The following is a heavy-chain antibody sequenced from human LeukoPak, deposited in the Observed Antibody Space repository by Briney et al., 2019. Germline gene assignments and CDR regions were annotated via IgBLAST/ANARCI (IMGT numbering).Heavy chain of an antibody. Sequence: GGSLRLSCEASGFTFDDYGMHWARQAPGKGWEWVSTISWNSASVGYVDSVKGRFTISRDNAKKTLYLQMNSLRPEDTALYYCAKDYGYSSSWYDYWGQGTLVTVSS. J-gene: IGHJ4*02. V-gene: IGHV3-9*01. D-gene: IGHD6-13*01. CDR3: AKDYGYSSSWYDY. CDR2: ISWNSASV. CDR1: GFTFDDYG.